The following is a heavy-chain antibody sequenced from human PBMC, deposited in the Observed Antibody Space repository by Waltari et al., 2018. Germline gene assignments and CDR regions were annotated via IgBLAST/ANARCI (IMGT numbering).Heavy chain of an antibody. D-gene: IGHD1-26*01. CDR3: AKDRVGWGYFDY. CDR1: GCTFSSCG. CDR2: RRDDGMKK. J-gene: IGHJ4*02. Sequence: QVQLVESGGGVVQPGGSRRPSCAASGCTFSSCGMHWVRQAPGEGLEWVAVRRDDGMKKYYADAGKGRFTISRDNSKNTRYLQMNSLRAEDTALYYCAKDRVGWGYFDYWGQGTLVTVSS. V-gene: IGHV3-30*02.